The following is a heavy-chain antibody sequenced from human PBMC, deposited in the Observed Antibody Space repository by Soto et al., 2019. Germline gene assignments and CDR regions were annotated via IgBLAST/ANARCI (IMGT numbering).Heavy chain of an antibody. CDR3: ARDQIRSGDYVLNWFDP. D-gene: IGHD4-17*01. J-gene: IGHJ5*02. CDR2: ISSSGSTI. V-gene: IGHV3-11*01. CDR1: GFTFSDYY. Sequence: GGSLRLSCAASGFTFSDYYMSWIRQAPGKGLEWVSYISSSGSTIYYADSVKGRFTISRDNAKNSLYLQMNSLRAEDTAVYYCARDQIRSGDYVLNWFDPWGQGTLVTVSS.